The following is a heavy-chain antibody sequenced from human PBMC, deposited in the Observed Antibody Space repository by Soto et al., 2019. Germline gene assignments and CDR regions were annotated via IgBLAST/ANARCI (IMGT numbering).Heavy chain of an antibody. J-gene: IGHJ5*02. CDR2: ITASSAYI. V-gene: IGHV3-21*01. CDR1: GFTFNTYD. CDR3: VRSGTARLLRHSWFDT. Sequence: ESGGGLVKPGGFLRLSCAASGFTFNTYDMNWVRQAPGKGLAWVSSITASSAYIYYADSVRGRITISRDNAKNSLFLQMHSLRAEDTAVYYCVRSGTARLLRHSWFDTWGQGTLVTVSS. D-gene: IGHD2-21*01.